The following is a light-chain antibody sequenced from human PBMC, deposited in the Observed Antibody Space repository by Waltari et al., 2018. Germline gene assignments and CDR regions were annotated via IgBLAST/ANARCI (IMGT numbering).Light chain of an antibody. CDR3: QHHFRLPAT. J-gene: IGKJ1*01. V-gene: IGKV3-20*01. CDR2: GAS. CDR1: QSISRY. Sequence: IMLTQSPGTLSLSPGERATLSCRASQSISRYLAWYQQKPGQAPRLLIYGASTRATVNPDRFSGSGSGTDFSLTISGLEPEDSAVYYCQHHFRLPATFGQGTKVEIK.